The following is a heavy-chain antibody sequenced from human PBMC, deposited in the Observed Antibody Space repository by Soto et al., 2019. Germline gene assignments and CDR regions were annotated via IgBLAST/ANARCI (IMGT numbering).Heavy chain of an antibody. V-gene: IGHV1-18*04. CDR3: ARDLGYFEWSTVYYYYYGMDV. D-gene: IGHD3-9*01. J-gene: IGHJ6*02. Sequence: ASVKVSCKASGYTFTSYGISWVRQAPGQGLEWMGWISAYNGNTNYAQKLQGRVTMTTDTSTSTAYMELRSLRSDDTAVYYCARDLGYFEWSTVYYYYYGMDVWGQGTPVTVYS. CDR1: GYTFTSYG. CDR2: ISAYNGNT.